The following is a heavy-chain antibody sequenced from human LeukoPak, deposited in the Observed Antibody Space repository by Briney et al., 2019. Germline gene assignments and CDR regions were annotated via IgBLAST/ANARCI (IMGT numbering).Heavy chain of an antibody. CDR1: GGSISSGGYY. CDR2: IYYSGST. D-gene: IGHD3-3*01. Sequence: SQTLSLTCTVSGGSISSGGYYWSWIRQHPGKGLEWIGYIYYSGSTYYNPSLKSRVTISVDTSKNQFSLKLSSVTAADTAVYYCARGVRKIRFLEWPHPYYHGMDVWGQGTTVTVSS. CDR3: ARGVRKIRFLEWPHPYYHGMDV. J-gene: IGHJ6*02. V-gene: IGHV4-31*03.